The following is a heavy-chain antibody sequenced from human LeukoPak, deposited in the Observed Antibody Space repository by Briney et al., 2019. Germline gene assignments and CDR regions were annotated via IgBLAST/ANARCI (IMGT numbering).Heavy chain of an antibody. Sequence: PGGSLRLSCAASGFTFSSYIMNWVRQAPGKGLEWVSSISSSSSYIYYADSVKGRFTISRDNAKNSLYLQMNSLRPEDTAVDYCAKFSSSGWSRSTNKWGQGTLVTVSS. CDR3: AKFSSSGWSRSTNK. V-gene: IGHV3-21*04. CDR2: ISSSSSYI. CDR1: GFTFSSYI. D-gene: IGHD6-19*01. J-gene: IGHJ4*02.